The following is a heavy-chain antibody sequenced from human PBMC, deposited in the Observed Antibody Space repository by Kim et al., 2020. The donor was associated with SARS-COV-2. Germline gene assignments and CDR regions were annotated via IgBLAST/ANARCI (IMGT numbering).Heavy chain of an antibody. CDR2: INHSGST. Sequence: SETLSLTCAVYGGSFSGYYWSWIRQPPGKGLEWIGEINHSGSTNYNPSLKSRVTISVDTSKNQFSLKLSSVTAADTAVYYCARAVWFGELYSYYYGMDGWGQGTTVTVSS. CDR1: GGSFSGYY. CDR3: ARAVWFGELYSYYYGMDG. J-gene: IGHJ6*02. D-gene: IGHD3-10*01. V-gene: IGHV4-34*01.